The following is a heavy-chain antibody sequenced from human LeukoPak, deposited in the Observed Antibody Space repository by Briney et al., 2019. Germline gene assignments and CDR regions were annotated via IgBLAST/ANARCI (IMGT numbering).Heavy chain of an antibody. CDR1: GYTFTSYG. Sequence: ASVKVSCKASGYTFTSYGINWVRQATGQGLEWMGWMNPSSGNTGYAQKFQGRVTMTGNTSISTAYMELSSLRSEDTAVYYCARRSPIAGATIRYYYYYYMDVWGKGTTVTVSS. CDR2: MNPSSGNT. D-gene: IGHD1-26*01. CDR3: ARRSPIAGATIRYYYYYYMDV. V-gene: IGHV1-8*02. J-gene: IGHJ6*03.